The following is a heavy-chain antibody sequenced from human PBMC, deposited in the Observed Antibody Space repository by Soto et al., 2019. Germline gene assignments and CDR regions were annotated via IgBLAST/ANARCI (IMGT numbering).Heavy chain of an antibody. CDR3: AGSYYDSTGFAVDP. Sequence: SETLSLTCTVSGAYISDGYWVWTRQPPGKGLEWIGFMYFGGSFNYNPPLTRLVTLSVATSKNQFSMRVTSVTADDTVLYYCAGSYYDSTGFAVDPWGQGTLVTVSS. J-gene: IGHJ5*02. V-gene: IGHV4-59*08. CDR2: MYFGGSF. D-gene: IGHD3-22*01. CDR1: GAYISDGY.